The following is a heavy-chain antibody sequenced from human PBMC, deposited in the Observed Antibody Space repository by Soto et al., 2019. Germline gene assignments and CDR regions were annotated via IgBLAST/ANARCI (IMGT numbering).Heavy chain of an antibody. CDR3: AKIYGSGAGDY. Sequence: QVQLVESGGGVVQPGRSLRLSCAASGFTFSSYGMHWVRQAPGKGLEWVAVISYDGSNKYYADSVKGRFTISRDNSKNTLYLQMNSLRAEDTDVYYCAKIYGSGAGDYWGQGTLVTVSS. CDR2: ISYDGSNK. D-gene: IGHD3-10*01. CDR1: GFTFSSYG. J-gene: IGHJ4*02. V-gene: IGHV3-30*18.